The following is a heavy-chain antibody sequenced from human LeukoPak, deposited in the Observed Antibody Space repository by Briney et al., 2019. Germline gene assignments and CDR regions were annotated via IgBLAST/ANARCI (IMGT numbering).Heavy chain of an antibody. CDR1: GDTFSSYA. D-gene: IGHD6-13*01. V-gene: IGHV1-69*05. CDR3: ARWAEYSSSFDY. J-gene: IGHJ4*02. Sequence: ASVKVSCKASGDTFSSYAISWVRQAPGQGLEWMGGIIPIFGTANYAQKFQGRVTITTDESTSTAYMELSSLRSEDTAVYYCARWAEYSSSFDYWGQGTLVTVSS. CDR2: IIPIFGTA.